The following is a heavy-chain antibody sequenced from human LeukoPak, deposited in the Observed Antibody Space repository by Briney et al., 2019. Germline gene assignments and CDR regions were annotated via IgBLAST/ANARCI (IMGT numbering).Heavy chain of an antibody. CDR1: GFTVSSNY. CDR3: ARGRGKVYYYMDV. J-gene: IGHJ6*03. Sequence: GGSLRLSCAASGFTVSSNYMSWVRQAPGKGLEWVSVIYSGGSTYYADSVKGRFTISRDNSKNTLYLQMNSLRAEDTAVYYCARGRGKVYYYMDVWGKGTTVTVSS. D-gene: IGHD3-16*01. CDR2: IYSGGST. V-gene: IGHV3-53*01.